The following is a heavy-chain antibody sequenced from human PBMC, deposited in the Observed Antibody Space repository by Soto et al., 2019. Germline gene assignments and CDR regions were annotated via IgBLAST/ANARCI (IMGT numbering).Heavy chain of an antibody. CDR3: ARMRSSPSARYYFDY. CDR2: IYYNGVT. Sequence: SETLSLTCTVSGGSIIDYHWNWIRQPPGKGLEWIGYIYYNGVTNYNSYLKSRVTISLDTSQNQFSLELSSVTAADTAIYYCARMRSSPSARYYFDYWGQGTLVTVSS. D-gene: IGHD2-2*01. J-gene: IGHJ4*02. V-gene: IGHV4-59*01. CDR1: GGSIIDYH.